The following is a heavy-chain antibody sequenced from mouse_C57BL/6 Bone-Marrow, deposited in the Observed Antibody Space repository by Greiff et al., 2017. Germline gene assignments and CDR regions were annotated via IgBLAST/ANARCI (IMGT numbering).Heavy chain of an antibody. Sequence: VQLQQSGPGLVKPSQSLSLTCSVPGYSITSGYYWNWIRQFPGNKLEWMGYISYDGSNNYNPSLKNRISITRDTSKNQFFLKLNSVTTEDTATYYCASGIYYGNYGDYWGQGTTLTVSS. CDR1: GYSITSGYY. D-gene: IGHD2-1*01. V-gene: IGHV3-6*01. CDR2: ISYDGSN. CDR3: ASGIYYGNYGDY. J-gene: IGHJ2*01.